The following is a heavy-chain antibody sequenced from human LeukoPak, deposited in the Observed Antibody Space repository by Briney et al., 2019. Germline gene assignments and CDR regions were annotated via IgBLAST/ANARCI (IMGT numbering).Heavy chain of an antibody. V-gene: IGHV4-30-4*01. CDR2: IYYSGST. CDR3: ARVGSRRRGSTSYYYDSSGYYYTAFDI. Sequence: SETLSLTCTVSGGSISNGDYYWSWIRQPPGKGLEWIGYIYYSGSTYYNPSLKSRVTISLDTSKNQFSLKLSSVTAADTAVYFCARVGSRRRGSTSYYYDSSGYYYTAFDIWGQGTMVTVSS. D-gene: IGHD3-22*01. CDR1: GGSISNGDYY. J-gene: IGHJ3*02.